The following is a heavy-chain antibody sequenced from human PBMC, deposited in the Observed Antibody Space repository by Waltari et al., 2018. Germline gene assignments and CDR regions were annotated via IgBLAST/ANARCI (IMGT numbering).Heavy chain of an antibody. Sequence: EVQLVQSGEEVQKPGANGKISCKASGYTFTDYYMHWVQQAPGKELEWMGRVDPEDVDTIYAEKFQCRVTITADTSTDTAYMELRSLRSDDTAVYYCATGLYYSYGGLDPWGQGTLVTVSS. V-gene: IGHV1-69-2*01. CDR3: ATGLYYSYGGLDP. CDR1: GYTFTDYY. D-gene: IGHD3-10*01. J-gene: IGHJ5*02. CDR2: VDPEDVDT.